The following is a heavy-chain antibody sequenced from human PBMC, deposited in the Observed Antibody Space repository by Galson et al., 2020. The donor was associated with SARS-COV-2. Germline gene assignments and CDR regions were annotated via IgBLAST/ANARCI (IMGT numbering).Heavy chain of an antibody. CDR2: VSGSDGST. CDR3: AKEKQRNFDY. Sequence: GESLKISCAASGFTFNNYAMSWVRQAPGKGLEWVSSVSGSDGSTFYADSAKGRFTISRDNSKNTLWLQMNSLRGEDTAIYYCAKEKQRNFDYWGQGTLVTVSS. D-gene: IGHD6-25*01. J-gene: IGHJ4*02. CDR1: GFTFNNYA. V-gene: IGHV3-23*01.